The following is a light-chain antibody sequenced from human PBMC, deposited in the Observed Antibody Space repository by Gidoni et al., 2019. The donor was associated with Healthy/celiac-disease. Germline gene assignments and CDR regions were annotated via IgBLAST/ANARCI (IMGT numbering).Light chain of an antibody. V-gene: IGKV4-1*01. CDR3: QQYYSTFCT. CDR2: WAS. CDR1: QSVLYSSNNKNY. J-gene: IGKJ2*02. Sequence: DIVMTQSPDSLAVSLGERATINCKSSQSVLYSSNNKNYLAWYQQKPGQPPKLLIYWASTRESGVPDRFSGSGSGTDFTLTISSLQAEDVAVYYCQQYYSTFCTFGQXTKLEIK.